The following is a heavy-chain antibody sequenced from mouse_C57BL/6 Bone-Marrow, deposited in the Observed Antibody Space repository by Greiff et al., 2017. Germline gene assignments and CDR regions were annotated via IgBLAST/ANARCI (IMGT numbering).Heavy chain of an antibody. Sequence: EVQLQQSGPELVKPGDSVKLSCKASGYSFTGYFMNWVMQSHGKSLEWIGRINPYNGDTFYNQKFKGKATLTVDKSSSTAHMELRSLTSEDSAVYYCARTYGYDDPYWYFDVWGTGTTVTVSS. CDR1: GYSFTGYF. V-gene: IGHV1-20*01. D-gene: IGHD2-2*01. J-gene: IGHJ1*03. CDR2: INPYNGDT. CDR3: ARTYGYDDPYWYFDV.